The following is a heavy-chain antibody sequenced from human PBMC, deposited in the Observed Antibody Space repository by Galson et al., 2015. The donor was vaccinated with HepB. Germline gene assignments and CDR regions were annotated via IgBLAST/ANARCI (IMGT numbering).Heavy chain of an antibody. CDR1: GFTFSDYY. J-gene: IGHJ4*02. D-gene: IGHD4-17*01. V-gene: IGHV3-11*05. CDR2: ISTSGTYT. Sequence: SLRLSCAASGFTFSDYYMTWIRQAPGKGLEWISYISTSGTYTNYADSVKGRFTISRDNAKNSLYLQMNSLTAEDTAVFYCARVAASDYGDHAHFDYWGQGTLVTVSS. CDR3: ARVAASDYGDHAHFDY.